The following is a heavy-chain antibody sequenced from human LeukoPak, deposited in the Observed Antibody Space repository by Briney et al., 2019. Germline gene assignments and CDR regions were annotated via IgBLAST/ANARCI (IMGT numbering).Heavy chain of an antibody. D-gene: IGHD3-10*01. CDR2: ISNSGSII. Sequence: GGSLRLSCAASGFTFSSYEMNWVRQAPGKGLEWVSYISNSGSIIYYTDSVKGRFTISRDDAKNSLCLQMNSLRPKDTAIYYCARGKSYGSGNYYPTNYFDYWGQGTLVTVSS. V-gene: IGHV3-48*03. J-gene: IGHJ4*02. CDR1: GFTFSSYE. CDR3: ARGKSYGSGNYYPTNYFDY.